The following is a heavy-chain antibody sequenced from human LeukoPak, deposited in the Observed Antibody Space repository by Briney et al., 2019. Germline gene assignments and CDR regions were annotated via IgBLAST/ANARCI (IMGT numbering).Heavy chain of an antibody. Sequence: SETLSLTCTVSGGSISSYYWSWIRQPPGKGLEWIGYIYYSGSTNYNPSLKSRVTILVDTSKNQFSLKLSSVTAADTAVYYCARHTGYCSSTSCFGWFDPWGQGTLVTVSS. CDR1: GGSISSYY. D-gene: IGHD2-2*01. J-gene: IGHJ5*02. CDR2: IYYSGST. CDR3: ARHTGYCSSTSCFGWFDP. V-gene: IGHV4-59*08.